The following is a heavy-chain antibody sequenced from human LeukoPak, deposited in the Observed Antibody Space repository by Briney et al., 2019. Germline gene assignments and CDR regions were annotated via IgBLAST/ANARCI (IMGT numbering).Heavy chain of an antibody. CDR1: GYSISSGYY. V-gene: IGHV4-38-2*01. J-gene: IGHJ3*02. Sequence: SETLSLTCAVSGYSISSGYYWGWIRQPPGKGLECSGSIYHSGNTYYNPSLKSRVTISVDTSRNEFSLKLRSVTAADTAVYYCARLGYSSSWHHSGAFDIGGQGTMVTVSS. CDR3: ARLGYSSSWHHSGAFDI. CDR2: IYHSGNT. D-gene: IGHD6-13*01.